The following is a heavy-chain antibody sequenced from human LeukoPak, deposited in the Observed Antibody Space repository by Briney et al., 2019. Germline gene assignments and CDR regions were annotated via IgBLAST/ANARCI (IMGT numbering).Heavy chain of an antibody. J-gene: IGHJ4*02. CDR2: IPHYGNER. V-gene: IGHV3-30*02. CDR3: ANPTYADY. Sequence: GGSLRLSCVTSGFTFSAYAMHWVRQAPAKGLEWVAFIPHYGNERYYADSVKGRFTISRDNSKNTLYLQMNTLRAEDTAVYYCANPTYADYWGQGTLVTVSS. CDR1: GFTFSAYA. D-gene: IGHD2-8*01.